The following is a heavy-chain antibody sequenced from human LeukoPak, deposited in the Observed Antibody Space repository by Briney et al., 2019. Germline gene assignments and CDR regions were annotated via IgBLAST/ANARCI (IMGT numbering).Heavy chain of an antibody. CDR1: GGSISSGSYY. CDR3: ARDYYGSGSYYSY. CDR2: IYTSGST. V-gene: IGHV4-61*02. J-gene: IGHJ4*02. D-gene: IGHD3-10*01. Sequence: SETLSLTCTVSGGSISSGSYYWSWIRQLAGKGLEWIGRIYTSGSTNYNPSLKSRVTISVDTSKNQFSLKLSSVTAADTAVYYCARDYYGSGSYYSYWGQGTLVTVSS.